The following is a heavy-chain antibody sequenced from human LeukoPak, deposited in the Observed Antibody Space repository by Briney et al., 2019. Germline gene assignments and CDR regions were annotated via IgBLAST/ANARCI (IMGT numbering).Heavy chain of an antibody. J-gene: IGHJ6*02. V-gene: IGHV3-20*01. Sequence: AGGSLRLSCAASGFTFDDYGMSWVRQAPGKGLEWVSGINWNGGSTAYADSVKGRFTISRDNAKNSLYLQMNSLRAEDTALYHCARDPTLGYCSGGSCYPIPYGMDVWGQGTTVTVSS. CDR1: GFTFDDYG. CDR2: INWNGGST. CDR3: ARDPTLGYCSGGSCYPIPYGMDV. D-gene: IGHD2-15*01.